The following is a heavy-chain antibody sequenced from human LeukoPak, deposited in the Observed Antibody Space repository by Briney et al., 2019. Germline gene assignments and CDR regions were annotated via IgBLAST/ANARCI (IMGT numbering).Heavy chain of an antibody. J-gene: IGHJ4*02. V-gene: IGHV3-23*01. Sequence: PGGSLRLSCAASGFTFSSSATSWVRQAPGKGLEWVSAIGNNGGYTYYADSVQGRFTISRDNSKSTLCLQMNSLRAEDTAVYYCAKQLGYCSDGSCYFPYWGQGTLVTVSS. CDR1: GFTFSSSA. CDR3: AKQLGYCSDGSCYFPY. CDR2: IGNNGGYT. D-gene: IGHD2-15*01.